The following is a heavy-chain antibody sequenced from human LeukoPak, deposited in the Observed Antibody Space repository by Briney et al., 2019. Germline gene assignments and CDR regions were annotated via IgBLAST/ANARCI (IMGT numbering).Heavy chain of an antibody. CDR1: GFTFGSYA. Sequence: GGSLRLSCAASGFTFGSYAMSWVRQAPGKGLEWVSVISSSGGSTYYADSVKGRFTISRDNSKNTLHLQMNSLRAEDTAIYYCAKDLSRTGMIDYWGQGTLVTVSS. CDR2: ISSSGGST. V-gene: IGHV3-23*01. J-gene: IGHJ4*02. D-gene: IGHD1-1*01. CDR3: AKDLSRTGMIDY.